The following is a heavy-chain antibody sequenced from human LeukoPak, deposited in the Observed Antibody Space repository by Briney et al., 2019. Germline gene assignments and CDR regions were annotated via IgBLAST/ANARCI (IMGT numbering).Heavy chain of an antibody. CDR3: ARDFSRYCSGGSCYSDMGY. Sequence: SVKVSCKASGGTFSSYAISWVRQAPGQGLEWMGGIIPIFGTANYAQKLQGRVTITTDESTSTAYMELSSLRSEDTAVYYCARDFSRYCSGGSCYSDMGYWGQGTLVTVSS. D-gene: IGHD2-15*01. CDR1: GGTFSSYA. CDR2: IIPIFGTA. J-gene: IGHJ4*02. V-gene: IGHV1-69*05.